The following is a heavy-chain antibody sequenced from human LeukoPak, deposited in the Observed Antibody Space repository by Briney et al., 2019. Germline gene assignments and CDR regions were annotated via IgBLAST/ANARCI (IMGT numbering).Heavy chain of an antibody. J-gene: IGHJ4*02. V-gene: IGHV3-23*01. CDR1: GFTFSSYG. CDR2: ISAGGGST. Sequence: GGSLRLSCAASGFTFSSYGMSWVRQAPGKGLEWVSAISAGGGSTYYADSVKGRLTISRDNSKNTLYLQMNSLRAEDTAIYYCAKRSDYGGNWNYFDYWGQGTPVTVSS. D-gene: IGHD4-23*01. CDR3: AKRSDYGGNWNYFDY.